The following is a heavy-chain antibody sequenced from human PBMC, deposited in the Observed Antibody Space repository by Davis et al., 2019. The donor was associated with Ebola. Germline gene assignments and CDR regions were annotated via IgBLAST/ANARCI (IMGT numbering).Heavy chain of an antibody. CDR3: ARAKTAVTQRLDY. J-gene: IGHJ4*02. V-gene: IGHV5-51*01. Sequence: GESLKISCKGSGYCFANHWIGWISPAPSKALEWVGIVYPRDADARYSPSFEGQIRMSVDKSVNTVYLQWISLKASDTAIYYCARAKTAVTQRLDYWGQGTQVIGSS. CDR2: VYPRDADA. D-gene: IGHD4-17*01. CDR1: GYCFANHW.